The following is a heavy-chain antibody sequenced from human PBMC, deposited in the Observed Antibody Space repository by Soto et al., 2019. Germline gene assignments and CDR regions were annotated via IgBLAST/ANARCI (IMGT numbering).Heavy chain of an antibody. CDR2: INPNSGGT. CDR3: AISKELVLGGFDY. D-gene: IGHD6-13*01. V-gene: IGHV1-2*02. CDR1: GYTFTGYY. J-gene: IGHJ4*02. Sequence: QVQLVQSGAEVKKPGASVKVSCKASGYTFTGYYMHWVRQAPGQGLEWMGWINPNSGGTNYAQKCQGRVTLTRDTSISTAYMELSRLRSDDTAVYYCAISKELVLGGFDYWGQGTLVTVSS.